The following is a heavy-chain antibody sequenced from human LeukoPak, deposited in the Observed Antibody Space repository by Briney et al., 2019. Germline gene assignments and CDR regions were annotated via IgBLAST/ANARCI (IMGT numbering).Heavy chain of an antibody. CDR2: ISSSSSYI. V-gene: IGHV3-21*04. CDR1: GFTFSSYS. J-gene: IGHJ4*02. Sequence: GGSPRLSCAASGFTFSSYSMNWVRQAPGKGLEWVSSISSSSSYIYYADSVKGRFTISRDNAKNSLYLQMNSLRAEDTAVYYCAKDPARGYCSTGICYDSPFDFLGQGTLVTVSS. D-gene: IGHD2-15*01. CDR3: AKDPARGYCSTGICYDSPFDF.